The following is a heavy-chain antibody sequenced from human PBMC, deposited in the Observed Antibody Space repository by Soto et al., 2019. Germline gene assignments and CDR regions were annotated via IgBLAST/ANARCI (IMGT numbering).Heavy chain of an antibody. CDR3: ARDLTEYYYDSSGLKLFDY. V-gene: IGHV1-18*01. Sequence: GASVKVSCKASGYTFTSYGISWVRLAPGQGLEWMGWISAYNGNTNYAQKLQGRVTMTTDTSTSTAYMELRSLRSDDTAVYYCARDLTEYYYDSSGLKLFDYWGQGTLVTVSS. CDR1: GYTFTSYG. D-gene: IGHD3-22*01. CDR2: ISAYNGNT. J-gene: IGHJ4*02.